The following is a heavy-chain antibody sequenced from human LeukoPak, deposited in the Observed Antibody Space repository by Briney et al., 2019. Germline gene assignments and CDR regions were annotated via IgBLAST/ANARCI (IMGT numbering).Heavy chain of an antibody. CDR3: ARGTYDFWSGYLVRNQNYYYYYYMDV. J-gene: IGHJ6*03. Sequence: SVKVSCKASGGTFSSYAISWVRQAPGQGLEWMGGIIPIFGTANYAQKFQGRVTITTDESTSTAYMELSSLGSEDTAVYYCARGTYDFWSGYLVRNQNYYYYYYMDVWGKGTTVTVSS. D-gene: IGHD3-3*01. CDR2: IIPIFGTA. CDR1: GGTFSSYA. V-gene: IGHV1-69*05.